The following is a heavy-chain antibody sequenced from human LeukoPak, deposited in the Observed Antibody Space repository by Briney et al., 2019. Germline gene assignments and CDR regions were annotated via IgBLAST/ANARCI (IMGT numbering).Heavy chain of an antibody. CDR3: AKSVAPYCSGGSCFDAFDI. D-gene: IGHD2-15*01. Sequence: PGGSLRLSCAASGFTFSSYSMNWVRQGPGKGLEWVSAISHSGATTYYADSVKGRFTISRDNSKNTLYLQMNSLRAEDTAVYYCAKSVAPYCSGGSCFDAFDIWGQGTMVTVSS. CDR1: GFTFSSYS. CDR2: ISHSGATT. J-gene: IGHJ3*02. V-gene: IGHV3-23*01.